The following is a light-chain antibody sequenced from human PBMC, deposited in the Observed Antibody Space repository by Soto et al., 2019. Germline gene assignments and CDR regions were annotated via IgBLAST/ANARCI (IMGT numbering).Light chain of an antibody. CDR1: QSVSSSY. CDR2: GAS. J-gene: IGKJ1*01. V-gene: IGKV3-20*01. CDR3: QQYGSSPWT. Sequence: EIVLTQSPGTLSLSPGERATLSCRASQSVSSSYLAWYQQKPGQAPRLLTYGASSRATGIPDRFSGSGSGTDFTLTINRLEPEDFAVYYCQQYGSSPWTFGQGTKVDIK.